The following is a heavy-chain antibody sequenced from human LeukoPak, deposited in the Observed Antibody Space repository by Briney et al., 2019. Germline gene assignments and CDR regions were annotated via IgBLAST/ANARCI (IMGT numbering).Heavy chain of an antibody. V-gene: IGHV4-61*02. D-gene: IGHD2-2*01. CDR1: GGSISRGNYY. CDR2: IYTSGST. Sequence: SQTLSLTCTVSGGSISRGNYYWSWIRQPAGKGLEWIGRIYTSGSTNYNPSLKSRVTISVDTSKNQFSLKLSSVTAADTAVYYCARDADIVVVPAAMSDYYYYYYMDVWGKGTTVTVSS. CDR3: ARDADIVVVPAAMSDYYYYYYMDV. J-gene: IGHJ6*03.